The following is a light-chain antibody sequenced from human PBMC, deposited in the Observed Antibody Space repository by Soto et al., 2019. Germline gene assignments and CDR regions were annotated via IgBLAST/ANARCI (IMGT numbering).Light chain of an antibody. CDR3: QHRDTYWA. CDR2: DAS. J-gene: IGKJ1*01. Sequence: DIQMTQSPSTLSASLGDRVTITCRASRNIERWLAWYQQKPGKAPRLLIYDASTLETGVPSRISGGGSGTEFTRTTSSQQPDENATYYGQHRDTYWAFGQGSKVE. V-gene: IGKV1-5*01. CDR1: RNIERW.